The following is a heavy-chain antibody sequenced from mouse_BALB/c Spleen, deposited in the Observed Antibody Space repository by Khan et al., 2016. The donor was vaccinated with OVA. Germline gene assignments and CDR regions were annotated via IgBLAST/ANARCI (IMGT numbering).Heavy chain of an antibody. J-gene: IGHJ1*01. Sequence: QIQLVQSGPELKKPGETVKISCKASGYTFTNYGMNWVKQAPGKGLKWMGWINTYTGEPTYADDFKGRFAFSLETSASTAYLQINNLKNEDTAKDYCARMKPYWYCDLGGAGTTVTGAS. V-gene: IGHV9-3-1*01. CDR3: ARMKPYWYCDL. CDR2: INTYTGEP. CDR1: GYTFTNYG.